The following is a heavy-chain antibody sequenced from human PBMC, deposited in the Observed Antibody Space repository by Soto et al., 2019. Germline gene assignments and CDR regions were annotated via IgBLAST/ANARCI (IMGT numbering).Heavy chain of an antibody. CDR1: GGSITSGNSYS. CDR3: ARAVSPYFGTWFDP. CDR2: ISQTGAT. Sequence: SETLSLTCAVSGGSITSGNSYSWAWIRQPPGRGLEWIGSISQTGATSYNPSLKSRVSVSLDKSKNQFSLRLSSVTAADMAVYYCARAVSPYFGTWFDPWGQGTLVTVS. V-gene: IGHV4-30-2*01. D-gene: IGHD3-10*01. J-gene: IGHJ5*02.